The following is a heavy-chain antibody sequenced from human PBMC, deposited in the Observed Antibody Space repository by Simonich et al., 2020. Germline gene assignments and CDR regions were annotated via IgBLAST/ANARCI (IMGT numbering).Heavy chain of an antibody. V-gene: IGHV1-2*06. CDR1: GYTFTGYY. D-gene: IGHD3-10*01. Sequence: GAEVKKPGASVKVSCKASGYTFTGYYMHWVRQAPGQGLEWMGRSNPNRGGTNYAQKFQGRVTMTRDTSISTAYMELSRLRSDDTAVYYCARVPGIYYYYGMDVWGQGTTVTVSS. J-gene: IGHJ6*02. CDR3: ARVPGIYYYYGMDV. CDR2: SNPNRGGT.